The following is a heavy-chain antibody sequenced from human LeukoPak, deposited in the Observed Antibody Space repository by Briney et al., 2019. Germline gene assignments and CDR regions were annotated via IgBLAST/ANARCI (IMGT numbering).Heavy chain of an antibody. D-gene: IGHD4-17*01. J-gene: IGHJ5*02. Sequence: SETLSLTCTVSGGSIGSSSYYWGWIRQPPGKGLEWIGSIYYSGSTNYNPSLKSRVTISVDTSKNQFSLKLYSVTAADTAVYYCARDGRTTVTTHSNWFDPWGQGTLVTVSS. CDR2: IYYSGST. CDR3: ARDGRTTVTTHSNWFDP. V-gene: IGHV4-39*07. CDR1: GGSIGSSSYY.